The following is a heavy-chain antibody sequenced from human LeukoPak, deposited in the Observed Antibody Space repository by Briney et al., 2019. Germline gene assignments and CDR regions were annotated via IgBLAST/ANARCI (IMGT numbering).Heavy chain of an antibody. V-gene: IGHV1-69*02. J-gene: IGHJ4*02. CDR2: IIPILGIA. Sequence: SVKVSCKASGGTFSSYTISWVRRAPGQGLEWMGRIIPILGIANYAQKFQGRVTITTDKSTSTAYIELSSLRSEDTAVYYCARFSGKRFLDYWGQGTLVTVSS. CDR1: GGTFSSYT. D-gene: IGHD3-3*01. CDR3: ARFSGKRFLDY.